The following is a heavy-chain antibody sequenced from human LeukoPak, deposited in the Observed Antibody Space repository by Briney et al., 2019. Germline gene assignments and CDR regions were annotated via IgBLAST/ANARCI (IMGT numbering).Heavy chain of an antibody. V-gene: IGHV3-74*01. CDR3: ASLDHSGWYAFHYYYGMDV. CDR1: GFTFSSYW. D-gene: IGHD6-19*01. CDR2: INSDGSST. J-gene: IGHJ6*02. Sequence: GGSLRLSCAASGFTFSSYWMHWVRQAPGKGLVWVSRINSDGSSTSYADSVKGRFTISRDNAKNTLYLQMNSLRAEGTAVYYCASLDHSGWYAFHYYYGMDVWGQGTTVTVSS.